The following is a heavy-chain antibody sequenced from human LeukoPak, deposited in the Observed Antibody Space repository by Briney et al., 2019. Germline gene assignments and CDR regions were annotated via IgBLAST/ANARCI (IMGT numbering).Heavy chain of an antibody. V-gene: IGHV4-39*02. CDR1: DGSISSVSYY. J-gene: IGHJ3*02. CDR2: VYYSGNT. Sequence: SETLSLTCTVSDGSISSVSYYWGWIRQPPGRALEWIGSVYYSGNTYYNPSFTGRLTISVDTSKNHFSLKLNSVTAADTAVYYCARALGAFGIWGQGTMVTVSS. CDR3: ARALGAFGI.